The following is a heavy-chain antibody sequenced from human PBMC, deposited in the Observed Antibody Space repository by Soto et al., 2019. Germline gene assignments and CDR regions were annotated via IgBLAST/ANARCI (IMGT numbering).Heavy chain of an antibody. CDR1: GFTFSSYA. Sequence: PGGSLRLSCAASGFTFSSYAMHWVRQAPGKGLEWVAGISCNGGSTYYADSVKGRFTISRDISKNTLYLQMNSLRAEDTAVFYCAKGLIPYCGGDCLVFDYWGQGTLVTVSS. CDR3: AKGLIPYCGGDCLVFDY. J-gene: IGHJ4*02. D-gene: IGHD2-21*02. V-gene: IGHV3-23*01. CDR2: ISCNGGST.